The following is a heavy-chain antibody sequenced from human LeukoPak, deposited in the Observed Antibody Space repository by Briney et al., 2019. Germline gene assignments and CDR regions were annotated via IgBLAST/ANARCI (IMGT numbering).Heavy chain of an antibody. V-gene: IGHV3-21*01. D-gene: IGHD3-3*01. CDR2: ISSSSSYI. Sequence: PGGSLRLSCAASGFTFGSYSMNWVRQAPGKGLEWVSSISSSSSYIYYADSVKDRFTISRDNAKNSLYLQMNSLRAEDTAVYYCARDFANYYMDVWGKGTTVTVSS. CDR1: GFTFGSYS. CDR3: ARDFANYYMDV. J-gene: IGHJ6*03.